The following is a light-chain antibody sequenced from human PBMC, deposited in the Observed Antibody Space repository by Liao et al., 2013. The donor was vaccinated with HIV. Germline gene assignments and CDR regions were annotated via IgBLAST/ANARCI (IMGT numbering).Light chain of an antibody. CDR1: NIGSKS. Sequence: SYELTQPPSVSVAPGKTARITCGGNNIGSKSVHWYQQKPGQAPVLVIYYNNDRPSGIPERFSGSNSGNTATLTISGTQAMDEADYYCQTWDRSSVIFGGGTKLTVL. CDR3: QTWDRSSVI. J-gene: IGLJ2*01. CDR2: YNN. V-gene: IGLV3-21*01.